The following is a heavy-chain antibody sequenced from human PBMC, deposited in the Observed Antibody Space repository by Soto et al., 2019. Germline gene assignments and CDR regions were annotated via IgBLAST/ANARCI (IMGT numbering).Heavy chain of an antibody. J-gene: IGHJ2*01. CDR1: GYSFSDYW. Sequence: PXESLTISCQGSGYSFSDYWIGWVGQMPGKGLEWMGIIYPSDSDTKYSPSFQGHVTFSVDTSISTAFLQWNSLKASDTAIYYCARQYYNFWSGSYTGSSYFDFWGRGTLVTVSS. CDR2: IYPSDSDT. V-gene: IGHV5-51*01. CDR3: ARQYYNFWSGSYTGSSYFDF. D-gene: IGHD3-3*01.